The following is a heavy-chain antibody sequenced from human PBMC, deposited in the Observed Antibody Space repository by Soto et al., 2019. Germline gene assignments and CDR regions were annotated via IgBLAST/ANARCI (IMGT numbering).Heavy chain of an antibody. J-gene: IGHJ6*02. D-gene: IGHD4-17*01. Sequence: GGSLRLSCAASGFTFISYAMHWVRQAPCKGLEWVAVISYDGSNKYYADSVKGRFTISRDNSKNTLYLQMNSLRAEDTAVYYCARVGPTVTTSYYYGMDVWGQGTTVTVSS. CDR3: ARVGPTVTTSYYYGMDV. CDR2: ISYDGSNK. CDR1: GFTFISYA. V-gene: IGHV3-30-3*01.